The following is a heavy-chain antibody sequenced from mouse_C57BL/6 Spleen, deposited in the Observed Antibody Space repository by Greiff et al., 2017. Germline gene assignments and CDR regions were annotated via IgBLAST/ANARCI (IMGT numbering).Heavy chain of an antibody. Sequence: EVQLVESGGGLVQPGGSLSLSCAASGFTFTDYYMSWVRQPPGKALEWLGFIRNKANGYTTEYSVSVKGRFTISRDNSQSILYLQMNALRAEDSATYYCARRTTAYFDYWGQGTTLTVSS. CDR1: GFTFTDYY. CDR2: IRNKANGYTT. CDR3: ARRTTAYFDY. J-gene: IGHJ2*01. D-gene: IGHD1-2*01. V-gene: IGHV7-3*01.